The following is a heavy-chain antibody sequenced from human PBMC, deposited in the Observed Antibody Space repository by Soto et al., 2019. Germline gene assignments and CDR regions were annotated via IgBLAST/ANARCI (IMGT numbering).Heavy chain of an antibody. CDR2: ITPIFGTT. Sequence: QVQLVQSGAEVKKPGSSVKVSCKTFGGTFSSYPISWVRQAPGEGLEWMGAITPIFGTTDYAQNFQGRLTITADESTSTAYMELTSLRSEDTATYFCARIGTSVGGYWGQGTLVTVYS. CDR1: GGTFSSYP. CDR3: ARIGTSVGGY. J-gene: IGHJ4*02. V-gene: IGHV1-69*01. D-gene: IGHD2-15*01.